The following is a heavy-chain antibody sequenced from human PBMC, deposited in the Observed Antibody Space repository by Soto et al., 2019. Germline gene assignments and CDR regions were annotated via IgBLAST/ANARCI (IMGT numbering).Heavy chain of an antibody. D-gene: IGHD3-3*01. CDR3: AKTGVLRFLEWLLYFDY. Sequence: GGSLRLSCAASGFTFSSYAMSWVRQAPGKGLEWVSAISGSGGSTYYADSVKGRFTISRDNSKNTLYLQMNSLRAEDTAVYYCAKTGVLRFLEWLLYFDYWGQGTLVTVSS. CDR1: GFTFSSYA. V-gene: IGHV3-23*01. CDR2: ISGSGGST. J-gene: IGHJ4*02.